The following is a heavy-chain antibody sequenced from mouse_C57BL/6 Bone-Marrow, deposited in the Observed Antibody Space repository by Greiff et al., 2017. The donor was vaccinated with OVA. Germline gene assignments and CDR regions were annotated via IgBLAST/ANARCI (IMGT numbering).Heavy chain of an antibody. CDR1: GYTFTSYW. V-gene: IGHV1-5*01. D-gene: IGHD2-1*01. J-gene: IGHJ3*01. Sequence: EVQLQESGTVLARPGASVKMSCKTSGYTFTSYWMHWVKQRPGQGLEWIGAIYPGNSDTSYNQKFKGKAKLPAVTSASTAYMELSSLTNEDSAVYYCTRDGKWFAYWGQGTLVTVSA. CDR2: IYPGNSDT. CDR3: TRDGKWFAY.